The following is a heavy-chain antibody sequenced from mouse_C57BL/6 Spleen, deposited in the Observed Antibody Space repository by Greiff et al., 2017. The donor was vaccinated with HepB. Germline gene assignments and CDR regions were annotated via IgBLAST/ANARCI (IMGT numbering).Heavy chain of an antibody. Sequence: VNVVESGPGLVAPSQSLSITCTVSGFSLTSYAISWVRQPPGKGLEWLGVIWTGGGTNYNSALKSRLSISKDNSKSQVFLKMNSLQTDDTARYYCAREEGKTGRGNYAMDYWGQGTSVTVSS. J-gene: IGHJ4*01. CDR2: IWTGGGT. D-gene: IGHD4-1*01. V-gene: IGHV2-9-1*01. CDR3: AREEGKTGRGNYAMDY. CDR1: GFSLTSYA.